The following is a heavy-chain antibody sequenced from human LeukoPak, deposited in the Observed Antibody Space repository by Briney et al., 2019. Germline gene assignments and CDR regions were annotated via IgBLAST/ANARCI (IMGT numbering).Heavy chain of an antibody. CDR1: GYTFTSYG. CDR2: ISAYNGNT. D-gene: IGHD6-13*01. V-gene: IGHV1-18*01. Sequence: ASVKVSCKASGYTFTSYGISWVRQAPGQGLEWMGWISAYNGNTNYAQKLQGRVTMTTDTSTSTAYMELRSLRSDGTAVYYCAAPRGAAGTFDYWGQGTLVTVSS. J-gene: IGHJ4*02. CDR3: AAPRGAAGTFDY.